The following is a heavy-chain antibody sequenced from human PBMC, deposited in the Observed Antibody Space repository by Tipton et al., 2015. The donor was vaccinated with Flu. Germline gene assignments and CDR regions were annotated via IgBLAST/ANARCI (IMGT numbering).Heavy chain of an antibody. Sequence: SLRLSCAASSFDFSNFGMHWVRQAPGRGLEWVALIRYYGTDKFYADSVQGRFTVSRDNSQNMLFLQMNSLTVEDTAIYYCAQSSAGVAVYWGQGTLVTVSS. CDR2: IRYYGTDK. D-gene: IGHD6-19*01. V-gene: IGHV3-30*02. J-gene: IGHJ4*02. CDR3: AQSSAGVAVY. CDR1: SFDFSNFG.